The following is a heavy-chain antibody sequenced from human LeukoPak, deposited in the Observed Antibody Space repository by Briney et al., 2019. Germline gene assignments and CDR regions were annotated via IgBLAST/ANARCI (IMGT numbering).Heavy chain of an antibody. D-gene: IGHD4-11*01. CDR1: GFTFTKYW. CDR2: IKQDGSER. J-gene: IGHJ5*02. V-gene: IGHV3-7*03. Sequence: GGSLRLSCAASGFTFTKYWMTWVRQAPGKGLEWVANIKQDGSERNHVDSVKGRFTISRDNAKSSLYLQVNSLRAEDTAVYYCARASLQYPTTVWFDPWGQGTLVTVSS. CDR3: ARASLQYPTTVWFDP.